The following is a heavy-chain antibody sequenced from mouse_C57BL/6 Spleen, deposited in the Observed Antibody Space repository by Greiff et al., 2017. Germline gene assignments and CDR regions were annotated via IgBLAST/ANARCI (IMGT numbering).Heavy chain of an antibody. CDR1: GYTFTSYG. V-gene: IGHV1-81*01. CDR3: TRRSAVVCFDY. Sequence: VQLQEPGAELARPGASVKLSCKASGYTFTSYGIRWVKQRTGQGLEWIGEIDPRSGNTYYNEKFKGKATLTADKSSSTAYMELRSLTSEDSAVYYCTRRSAVVCFDYWGQGTTRTVSA. CDR2: IDPRSGNT. D-gene: IGHD1-1*01. J-gene: IGHJ2*01.